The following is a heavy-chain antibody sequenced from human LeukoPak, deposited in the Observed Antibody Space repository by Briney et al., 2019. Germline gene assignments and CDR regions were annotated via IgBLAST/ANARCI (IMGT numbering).Heavy chain of an antibody. CDR1: GGTFSSYA. V-gene: IGHV1-69*13. D-gene: IGHD4-23*01. J-gene: IGHJ3*02. CDR2: TIPIFGTA. Sequence: ASVKVSCKASGGTFSSYAISWVRQAPGQGLEWMGGTIPIFGTANYAQKFQGRVTITADESTSTAYMELSSLRSEDTAVHYCARDGGTAYELHAFDIWGQGTMVTVSS. CDR3: ARDGGTAYELHAFDI.